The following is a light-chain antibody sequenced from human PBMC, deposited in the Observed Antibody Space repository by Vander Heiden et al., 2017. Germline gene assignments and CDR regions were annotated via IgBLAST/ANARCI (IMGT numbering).Light chain of an antibody. CDR2: EVT. Sequence: QSALIQPASLSGSLGQSITLSCTGTRTDIGGYNYVSWYQQYPGKAPKLMIYEVTNRPSGVSNRFSASKSGNTASLTISGLQVEDEADYYCASYTPSHTFTWIFGGGTKLTVL. J-gene: IGLJ2*01. CDR3: ASYTPSHTFTWI. V-gene: IGLV2-14*01. CDR1: RTDIGGYNY.